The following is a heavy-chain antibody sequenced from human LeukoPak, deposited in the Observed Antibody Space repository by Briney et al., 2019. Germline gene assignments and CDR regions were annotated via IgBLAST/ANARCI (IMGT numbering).Heavy chain of an antibody. CDR1: GGTFSSYT. CDR3: AILTSTGCSSTSCYSFDY. V-gene: IGHV1-69*02. D-gene: IGHD2-2*02. Sequence: SVKVSCKASGGTFSSYTISWVRQAPGQGLEWMGRIIPILGIANYAQKLQGRVTITADKSTSTAYMELSSLRSEDTAVYYCAILTSTGCSSTSCYSFDYWGQGTLVTASS. J-gene: IGHJ4*02. CDR2: IIPILGIA.